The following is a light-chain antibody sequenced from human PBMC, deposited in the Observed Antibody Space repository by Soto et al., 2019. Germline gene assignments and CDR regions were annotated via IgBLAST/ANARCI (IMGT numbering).Light chain of an antibody. CDR1: QSVSSN. CDR3: QHYNNWHPWT. J-gene: IGKJ1*01. CDR2: GAS. Sequence: EILMTQSPSTLAVSPGERATFSCRASQSVSSNLAWYQQKPGQAPRLLIYGASIRATGIPARFSGSGSGTEFNLTISTLQYEDFAIHYCQHYNNWHPWTFGQGTKVDIK. V-gene: IGKV3-15*01.